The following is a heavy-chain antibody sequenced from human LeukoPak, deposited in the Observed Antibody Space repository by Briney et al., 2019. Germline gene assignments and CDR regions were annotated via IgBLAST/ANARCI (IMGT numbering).Heavy chain of an antibody. J-gene: IGHJ4*02. CDR1: GYTFTSYD. V-gene: IGHV1-8*01. CDR3: ARLAQHRYYYDTSAYRYYFDY. CDR2: MNPNSGNT. Sequence: ASVKVSCKASGYTFTSYDINWVRQATGQGLEWMGWMNPNSGNTGYAQKFQGRVTMTRNTSISTAYMELSSLRSEDTAVYYCARLAQHRYYYDTSAYRYYFDYWGQGTLVTVSS. D-gene: IGHD3-22*01.